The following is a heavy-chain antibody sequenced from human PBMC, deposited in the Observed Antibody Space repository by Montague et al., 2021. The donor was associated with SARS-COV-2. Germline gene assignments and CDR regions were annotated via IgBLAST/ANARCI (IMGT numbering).Heavy chain of an antibody. CDR3: ARDYDDYLDF. Sequence: SETLSLTCTVSGGSVRSSSFYWGWIRQPPGKGLEWIGSISSSGYTYHNPSLKSRVTIFVDTSKNQFSLKLSSVTAADTAVYYCARDYDDYLDFWGQGNLVTVSS. V-gene: IGHV4-39*01. CDR2: ISSSGYT. CDR1: GGSVRSSSFY. J-gene: IGHJ4*02. D-gene: IGHD4-17*01.